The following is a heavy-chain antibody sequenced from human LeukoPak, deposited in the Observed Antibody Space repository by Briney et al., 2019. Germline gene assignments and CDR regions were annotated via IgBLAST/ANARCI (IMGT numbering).Heavy chain of an antibody. J-gene: IGHJ5*02. D-gene: IGHD6-13*01. CDR2: IYPGDSDT. CDR3: ARALYVGIAAAGTPGRFDP. CDR1: GYSFTSYW. Sequence: GESLKISCKGSGYSFTSYWIGWVRQMPGKGLEWMGIIYPGDSDTRYSPSFQGQVTISADKSISTAYLQWSSLKASDTAMYYCARALYVGIAAAGTPGRFDPWGQGTLVTVSS. V-gene: IGHV5-51*01.